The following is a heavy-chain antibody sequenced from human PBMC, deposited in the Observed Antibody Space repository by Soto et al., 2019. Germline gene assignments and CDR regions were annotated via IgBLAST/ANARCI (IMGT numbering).Heavy chain of an antibody. J-gene: IGHJ3*02. V-gene: IGHV1-8*01. Sequence: ASVKVSCKASGYTFTSYDINWVRQATGKGLEWMGWMNPNSGNTGYAQKFQGRVTMARNTSISTAYMELSSLRSEDTAVYYCASSGWDNDAFDICGQGTMVTVSS. D-gene: IGHD6-19*01. CDR2: MNPNSGNT. CDR1: GYTFTSYD. CDR3: ASSGWDNDAFDI.